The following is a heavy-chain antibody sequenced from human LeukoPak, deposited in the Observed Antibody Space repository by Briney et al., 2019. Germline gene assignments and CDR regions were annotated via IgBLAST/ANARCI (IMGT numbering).Heavy chain of an antibody. V-gene: IGHV3-30*18. CDR1: GFTFSSYG. CDR3: AKGTDDDYYYYGMDV. J-gene: IGHJ6*02. Sequence: GGSLRLSCAASGFTFSSYGMHWVRQAPGKGLEWVAVISYDGSNKYYADSVKGRFTISRDDSKNTLYLQMNSLRAEDTAVYYCAKGTDDDYYYYGMDVWGQGTTVTVSS. CDR2: ISYDGSNK. D-gene: IGHD1-1*01.